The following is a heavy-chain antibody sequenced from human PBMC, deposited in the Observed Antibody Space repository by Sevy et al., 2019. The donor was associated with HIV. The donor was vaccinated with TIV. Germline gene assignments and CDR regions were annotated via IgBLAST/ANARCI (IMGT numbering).Heavy chain of an antibody. V-gene: IGHV3-11*06. Sequence: GGSLRLSCAASGFTFSDYYMSWIRQAPGKGLEWVSYISTSSSYTNYADSVKGRFTISRDNAKSSLYLHMNSLGAEDTAGYYCARARYTSGWGYFDYWGQGTLVTVSS. CDR3: ARARYTSGWGYFDY. J-gene: IGHJ4*02. CDR2: ISTSSSYT. CDR1: GFTFSDYY. D-gene: IGHD6-19*01.